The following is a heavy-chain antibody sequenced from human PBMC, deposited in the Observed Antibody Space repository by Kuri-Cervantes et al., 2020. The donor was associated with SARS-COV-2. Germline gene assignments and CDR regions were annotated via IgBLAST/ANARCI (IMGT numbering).Heavy chain of an antibody. CDR1: GGSISEGTTYY. V-gene: IGHV4-39*01. Sequence: SETLSLTCTVSGGSISEGTTYYWAWIRQPPGKGLEWIGSIYSGGTTYYDPSLKSRVTISVDTSKNQFPLNLTSVTAADTAVYYCARVPSTGFGELLSAFDIWGQGTMVTVSS. CDR2: IYSGGTT. J-gene: IGHJ3*02. CDR3: ARVPSTGFGELLSAFDI. D-gene: IGHD3-10*01.